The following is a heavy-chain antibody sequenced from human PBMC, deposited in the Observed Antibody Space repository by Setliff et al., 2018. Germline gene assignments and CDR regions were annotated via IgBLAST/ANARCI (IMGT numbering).Heavy chain of an antibody. Sequence: SETLSLTCAVSGGSVTSHYWSWIRQPPGKGLEWIGFIFYSGDTNSNPSLKSRVTMSVDTSKNKFFLKLNSVTAADTAVYYCARAPPSVPYSDYGPRQYCDLWGRGSLVTVSS. CDR2: IFYSGDT. V-gene: IGHV4-59*02. J-gene: IGHJ2*01. CDR1: GGSVTSHY. CDR3: ARAPPSVPYSDYGPRQYCDL. D-gene: IGHD4-17*01.